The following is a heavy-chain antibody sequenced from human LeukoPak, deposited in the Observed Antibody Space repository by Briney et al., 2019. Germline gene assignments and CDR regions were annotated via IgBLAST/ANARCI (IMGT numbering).Heavy chain of an antibody. CDR2: INPNSGGT. Sequence: GASVKVSCKASGYTFTGYYMHWVRQAPGQGLEWVGWINPNSGGTNYAQKFQGRVTMTRDTSISTAYMELSRLRSEDTAVYYCARDQWRRAVAGNVYYFDYWGQGTLVTVSS. J-gene: IGHJ4*02. D-gene: IGHD6-19*01. CDR3: ARDQWRRAVAGNVYYFDY. CDR1: GYTFTGYY. V-gene: IGHV1-2*02.